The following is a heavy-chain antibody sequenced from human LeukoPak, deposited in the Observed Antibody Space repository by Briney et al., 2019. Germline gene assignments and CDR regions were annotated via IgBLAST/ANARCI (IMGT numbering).Heavy chain of an antibody. J-gene: IGHJ4*02. D-gene: IGHD6-13*01. CDR1: GFTFSSYG. V-gene: IGHV3-30*18. Sequence: PGRSLRLSCAASGFTFSSYGMHWVRQAPGKGLEWVAVISYDGSNKYYADSVKGRFTISRDNSKNTLYLQMNSLRAEDTAVYYCAKDPGEQQLVTGIFDYWGQGTLVTVSS. CDR2: ISYDGSNK. CDR3: AKDPGEQQLVTGIFDY.